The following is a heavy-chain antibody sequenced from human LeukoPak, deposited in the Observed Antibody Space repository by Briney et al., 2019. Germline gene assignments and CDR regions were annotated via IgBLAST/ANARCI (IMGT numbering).Heavy chain of an antibody. J-gene: IGHJ4*02. CDR3: ARLTHIIAVPAATYFDY. V-gene: IGHV3-48*03. D-gene: IGHD2-2*01. CDR2: ISSSGSTK. Sequence: GGSLRLSCAASGFTFSSYEMNWVRQAPGKGLEWISYISSSGSTKYYADSVKGRFTISRDNAKNSLFLQMSSLRAEDTAVYYCARLTHIIAVPAATYFDYWGQGTLVTVSS. CDR1: GFTFSSYE.